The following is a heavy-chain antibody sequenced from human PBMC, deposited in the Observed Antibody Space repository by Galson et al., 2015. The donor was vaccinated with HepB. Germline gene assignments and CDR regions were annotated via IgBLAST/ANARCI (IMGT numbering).Heavy chain of an antibody. V-gene: IGHV2-70*13. CDR1: GFSLNTPGMC. Sequence: PALVKPTQTLTLTCTFSGFSLNTPGMCVTWIRQPPGKALEWLALIDWDGDKYYNTSLNTRLTISKDTSTNQVVLTMTNMDPVDIDTHFFARQQKQLAAAHAVSDPFGYWGQGTMVAVAS. CDR2: IDWDGDK. J-gene: IGHJ3*01. CDR3: ARQQKQLAAAHAVSDPFGY. D-gene: IGHD6-13*01.